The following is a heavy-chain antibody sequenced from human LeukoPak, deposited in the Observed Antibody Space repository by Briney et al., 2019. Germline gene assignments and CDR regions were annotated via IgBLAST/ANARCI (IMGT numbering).Heavy chain of an antibody. J-gene: IGHJ4*02. CDR2: ISSSGGST. Sequence: GGSLRLSCTASGFTSGDYAMSWVRQAPGKGLEWVSAISSSGGSTYYADSVKGRFTISRDNSKNTLYLQMNSLRAEDTAVYYCAKVWDTYYYDSSGSFDYWGQGTLVTVSS. CDR3: AKVWDTYYYDSSGSFDY. D-gene: IGHD3-22*01. V-gene: IGHV3-23*01. CDR1: GFTSGDYA.